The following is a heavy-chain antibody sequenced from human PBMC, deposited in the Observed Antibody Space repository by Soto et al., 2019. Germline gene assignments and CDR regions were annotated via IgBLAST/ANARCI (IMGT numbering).Heavy chain of an antibody. CDR1: GGSISSRGYY. CDR2: IYYSGST. Sequence: QLQLQESGPGLVKPSETLSLTCTVSGGSISSRGYYWGWIRQPPGKGLEWIGTIYYSGSTYYNPAIKSRVPISVDTSKNQFSLKLSSVTAADTAVYYCATSNWFDPWGQGTLVTVSS. V-gene: IGHV4-39*01. CDR3: ATSNWFDP. J-gene: IGHJ5*02.